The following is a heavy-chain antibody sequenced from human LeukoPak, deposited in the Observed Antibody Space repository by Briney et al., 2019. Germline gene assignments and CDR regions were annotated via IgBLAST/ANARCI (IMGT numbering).Heavy chain of an antibody. D-gene: IGHD3-10*01. Sequence: PSETLSLTCTVSGGSISSYYGSWIRQPPGKGLEWIGYIYYSGSTNYNPSPKSRVTISVDTSKNQFSLKLSSVTAADTAVYYCARHYYYGSGNWFDPWGQGTLVTVSS. CDR3: ARHYYYGSGNWFDP. J-gene: IGHJ5*02. V-gene: IGHV4-59*01. CDR2: IYYSGST. CDR1: GGSISSYY.